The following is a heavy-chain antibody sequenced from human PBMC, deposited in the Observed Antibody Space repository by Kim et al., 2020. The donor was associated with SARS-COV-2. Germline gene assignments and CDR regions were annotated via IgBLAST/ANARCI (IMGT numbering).Heavy chain of an antibody. V-gene: IGHV3-43*02. Sequence: GGSLRLSCAASGFTFDDYAMHWVRQAPGKGLEWVSLISGDGGSTYYADSVKGRFTISRDNSKNSLYLQMNSLRTEDTALYYCAKSLDTAMVEPIYYYYGMDVWGQGTTVTVSS. D-gene: IGHD5-18*01. CDR1: GFTFDDYA. CDR2: ISGDGGST. CDR3: AKSLDTAMVEPIYYYYGMDV. J-gene: IGHJ6*02.